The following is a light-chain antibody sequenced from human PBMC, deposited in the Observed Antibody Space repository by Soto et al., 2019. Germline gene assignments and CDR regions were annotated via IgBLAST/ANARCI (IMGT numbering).Light chain of an antibody. CDR3: QSYDSSLSGYV. J-gene: IGLJ3*02. CDR2: GDI. Sequence: QSVLTQPPPVSGAPGQRVTISCTGSSSNIGAGYDVHWYQQLPGTAPKLLIYGDIKRPSGVPDRFSGSKSGSSASLAITGLQAEDEADYYCQSYDSSLSGYVFGGGTKLTVL. CDR1: SSNIGAGYD. V-gene: IGLV1-40*01.